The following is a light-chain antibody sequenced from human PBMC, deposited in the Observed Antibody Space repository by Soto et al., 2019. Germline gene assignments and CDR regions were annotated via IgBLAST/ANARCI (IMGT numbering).Light chain of an antibody. J-gene: IGKJ5*01. CDR1: QTVIHNH. Sequence: EIVLTQSPDTLSFSPGDRATLSCRASQTVIHNHLAWHQQKPGQTPRLLVYGASSRATGIPDRFSGSGSGKDFTLTISRLEPEDFAVYYSQQHGTSPITSGQWIRLEIX. CDR3: QQHGTSPIT. V-gene: IGKV3-20*01. CDR2: GAS.